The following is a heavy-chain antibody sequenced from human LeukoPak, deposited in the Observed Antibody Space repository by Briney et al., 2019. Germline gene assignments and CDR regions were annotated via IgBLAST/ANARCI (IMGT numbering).Heavy chain of an antibody. CDR2: IYTGGAT. V-gene: IGHV3-66*01. Sequence: GGSLRLSCAASGFTVNNNYMTWVRQAPGKGLEWVSVIYTGGATYYADSVKGRFTISRDNSENMLFLQMNSLRADDTAVYYCARDQEGTAMALDIWGQGTMVTVSS. D-gene: IGHD5-18*01. CDR3: ARDQEGTAMALDI. CDR1: GFTVNNNY. J-gene: IGHJ3*02.